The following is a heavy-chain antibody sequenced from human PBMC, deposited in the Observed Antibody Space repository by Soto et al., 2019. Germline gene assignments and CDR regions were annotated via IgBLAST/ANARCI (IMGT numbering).Heavy chain of an antibody. Sequence: QVQLQESGPGLVKPSETLSLTCTVSGGSVSSGSYYWSWIRQPPGKGLEWIGYIYYSGSTNYNPALKSRVPTSVDAAKYELTLKLSSVTAADTAVYYCARVQGFSSSGYYYVDYWGQGTLVTVSS. CDR2: IYYSGST. V-gene: IGHV4-61*01. J-gene: IGHJ4*02. CDR3: ARVQGFSSSGYYYVDY. D-gene: IGHD3-22*01. CDR1: GGSVSSGSYY.